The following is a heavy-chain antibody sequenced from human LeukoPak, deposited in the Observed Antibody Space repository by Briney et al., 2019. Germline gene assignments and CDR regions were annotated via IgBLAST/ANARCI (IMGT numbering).Heavy chain of an antibody. Sequence: GGSLRLSCAASGFTFDDFAMHWVRQAPGKGLEWVAVISYDGSNKYYADSVKGRFTISRDNSKNTLYLQMNSLRAEDTAVYYCAKEGWFDAFDIWGQGTMVTVSS. CDR2: ISYDGSNK. CDR3: AKEGWFDAFDI. D-gene: IGHD6-19*01. CDR1: GFTFDDFA. V-gene: IGHV3-30*18. J-gene: IGHJ3*02.